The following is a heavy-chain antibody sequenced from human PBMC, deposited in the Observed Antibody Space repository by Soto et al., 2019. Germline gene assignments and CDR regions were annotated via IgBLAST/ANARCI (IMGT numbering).Heavy chain of an antibody. D-gene: IGHD5-18*01. J-gene: IGHJ6*02. V-gene: IGHV4-31*03. CDR2: IYYSGNT. CDR1: GGSIRSGGYY. CDR3: ARDRLMSTAGTARPYFVFDV. Sequence: SETLSLTCTVSGGSIRSGGYYWSWVRQNPRRGLEWIGNIYYSGNTYYNPSLKSRLTISVDTSKNQFSLNLSSVTAADTAVYYCARDRLMSTAGTARPYFVFDVWGQGTPVTVSS.